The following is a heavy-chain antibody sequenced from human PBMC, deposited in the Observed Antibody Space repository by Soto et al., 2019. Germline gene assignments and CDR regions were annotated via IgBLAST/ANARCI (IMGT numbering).Heavy chain of an antibody. V-gene: IGHV1-24*01. CDR1: GYTLTELS. D-gene: IGHD2-2*01. CDR2: FDPEDGET. CDR3: ASPTTAVGRYAY. Sequence: QVQLVQSGAEVKKPWASVKVSCKVSGYTLTELSMHWVRQSPGKGLEGMGGFDPEDGETIYAQKFQGRVTMTEDTSTDTAFMELTSLSSEDPAVYDCASPTTAVGRYAYWGQGTLVTVSS. J-gene: IGHJ4*02.